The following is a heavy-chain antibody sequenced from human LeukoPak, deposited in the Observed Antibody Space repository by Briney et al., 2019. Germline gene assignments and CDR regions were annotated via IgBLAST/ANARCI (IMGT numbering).Heavy chain of an antibody. CDR3: ARDYYGSGSPNFDY. D-gene: IGHD3-10*01. CDR2: ISSSSSYI. CDR1: GFTFSSYS. V-gene: IGHV3-21*01. J-gene: IGHJ4*02. Sequence: GGSLRLSCAASGFTFSSYSMTWVRQAPGKGLEWVSSISSSSSYIYYADSVKGRFTTSRDNAKNSLYLQMNSLRAEDTAVYYCARDYYGSGSPNFDYWGQGTLVTVSS.